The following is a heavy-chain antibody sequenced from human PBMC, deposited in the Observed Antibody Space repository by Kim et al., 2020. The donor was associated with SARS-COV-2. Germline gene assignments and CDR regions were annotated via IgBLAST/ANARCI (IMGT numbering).Heavy chain of an antibody. Sequence: GGSLRLSCAASGFTFSSYAMHWVRQAPGKGLEWVAVISYDGSNKYYADSVKGRFTISRDNSKNTLYLQMNSLRAEDTAVYYCARFGGNALDYWGQGTLVTVSS. CDR2: ISYDGSNK. V-gene: IGHV3-30-3*01. CDR3: ARFGGNALDY. J-gene: IGHJ4*02. CDR1: GFTFSSYA. D-gene: IGHD2-15*01.